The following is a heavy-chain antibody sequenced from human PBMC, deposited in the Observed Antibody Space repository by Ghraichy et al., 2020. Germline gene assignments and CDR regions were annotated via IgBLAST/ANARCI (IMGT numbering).Heavy chain of an antibody. CDR3: ARDFKEKVGGYNYYYYYYMDV. Sequence: SETLSLTCTVSGGSISSYYWSWIRQPPGKGLEWIGYIYYSGSTNYNPSLKSRVTISVDTSKNQFSLKLSSVTAADTAVYYCARDFKEKVGGYNYYYYYYMDVWGKGTTVIVSS. D-gene: IGHD5-12*01. CDR1: GGSISSYY. J-gene: IGHJ6*03. CDR2: IYYSGST. V-gene: IGHV4-59*01.